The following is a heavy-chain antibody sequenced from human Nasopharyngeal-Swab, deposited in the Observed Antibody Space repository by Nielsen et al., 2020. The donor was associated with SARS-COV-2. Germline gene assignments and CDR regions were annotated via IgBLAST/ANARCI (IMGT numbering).Heavy chain of an antibody. V-gene: IGHV1-69*13. CDR3: ARGITILHAFDI. Sequence: SVKVSCKASGGTFSSDAISWARQAPGQGLEWMGGIIPIFGTANYAQKFQGRVTITADESTSTAYMELSSLRSEDTAVYYCARGITILHAFDIWGQGTMVTVSS. D-gene: IGHD3-3*01. J-gene: IGHJ3*02. CDR1: GGTFSSDA. CDR2: IIPIFGTA.